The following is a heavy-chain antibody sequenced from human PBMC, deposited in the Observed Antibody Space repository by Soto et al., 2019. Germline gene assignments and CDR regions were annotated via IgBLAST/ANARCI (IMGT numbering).Heavy chain of an antibody. V-gene: IGHV4-59*12. CDR3: ARGNVVAIDY. CDR1: GGCISGNY. J-gene: IGHJ4*02. Sequence: SETVSLTCTVSGGCISGNYWTWIRQPPGKGLEWIGYIYYSGSTNYNPSLKSRVTISVDTSKNQFSLKLSSVTAADTAVYYCARGNVVAIDYWGQGTLVTVSS. CDR2: IYYSGST. D-gene: IGHD2-21*01.